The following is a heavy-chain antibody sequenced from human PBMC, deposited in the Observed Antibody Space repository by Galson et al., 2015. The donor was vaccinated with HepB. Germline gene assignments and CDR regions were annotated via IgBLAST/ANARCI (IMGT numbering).Heavy chain of an antibody. V-gene: IGHV3-21*01. J-gene: IGHJ4*02. CDR2: ITSSGDSI. Sequence: SLRLSCAASGFTFNRYSMNWVRQAPGKGLEWVSSITSSGDSIFFADSLKGRFTLSRDNAKNTLYLQMNSLRVEDTAVYYCARAVFEYFDTSGPFDYWGQGTLVTVSA. CDR1: GFTFNRYS. D-gene: IGHD3-22*01. CDR3: ARAVFEYFDTSGPFDY.